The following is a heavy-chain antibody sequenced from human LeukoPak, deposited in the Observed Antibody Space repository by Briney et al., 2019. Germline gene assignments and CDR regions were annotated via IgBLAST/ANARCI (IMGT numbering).Heavy chain of an antibody. D-gene: IGHD3-10*01. CDR1: GGSISSYY. J-gene: IGHJ4*02. CDR3: ARSLYYYGSGSYPHYFDY. Sequence: NPSETLSLTCTVSGGSISSYYWSWIRQPAGKGLEWIGRIYTSGSTNYNPSLKSRVTMSVDTSKNQFSLKRSSVTAADTAVYYCARSLYYYGSGSYPHYFDYWGQGTLVTVSS. CDR2: IYTSGST. V-gene: IGHV4-4*07.